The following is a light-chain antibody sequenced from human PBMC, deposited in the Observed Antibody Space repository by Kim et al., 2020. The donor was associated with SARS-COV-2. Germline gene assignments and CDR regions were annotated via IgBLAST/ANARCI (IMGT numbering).Light chain of an antibody. CDR3: QSYDNSLSGYV. V-gene: IGLV1-40*01. CDR1: SPNNGAGYD. J-gene: IGLJ1*01. Sequence: QRVTISCTGSSPNNGAGYDVHWYQHSPGTAPKLLINGNSNRPSGVPDRFSGSKSGTSASLAITGLQVDDEADYYCQSYDNSLSGYVFGTGTKVTVL. CDR2: GNS.